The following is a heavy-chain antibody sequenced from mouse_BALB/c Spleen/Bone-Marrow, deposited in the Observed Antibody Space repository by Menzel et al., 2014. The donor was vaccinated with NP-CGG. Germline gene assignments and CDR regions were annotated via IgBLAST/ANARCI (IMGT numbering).Heavy chain of an antibody. Sequence: EVKLQESGGGLVKPGGSLKLSCAASGFAFSSYDMSWVRQTPEKRLEWVAYISSGGGSTYYPDTVKGRFTISRDNAKNTLYLQMSSLKSEDTAMYCCARTTPYAMDYWGQGTSVTVSS. V-gene: IGHV5-12-1*01. D-gene: IGHD5-5*01. CDR2: ISSGGGST. J-gene: IGHJ4*01. CDR3: ARTTPYAMDY. CDR1: GFAFSSYD.